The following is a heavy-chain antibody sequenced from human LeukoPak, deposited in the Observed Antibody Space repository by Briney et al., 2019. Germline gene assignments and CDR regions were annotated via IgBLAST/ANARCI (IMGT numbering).Heavy chain of an antibody. J-gene: IGHJ4*02. Sequence: ASVKVSCKASGYTFTSCGISWVRQAPGQGLEWMGWISAYNGNTNYAQKLQGRVTMTTDTSTSTAYMELRSLRSDDTAVYYCAREISRGIVATETTSHFDYWGQGTLVTVSS. D-gene: IGHD5-12*01. CDR3: AREISRGIVATETTSHFDY. V-gene: IGHV1-18*01. CDR2: ISAYNGNT. CDR1: GYTFTSCG.